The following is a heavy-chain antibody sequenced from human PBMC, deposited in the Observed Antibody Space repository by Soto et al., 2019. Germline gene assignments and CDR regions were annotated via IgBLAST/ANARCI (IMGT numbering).Heavy chain of an antibody. CDR3: ASTGDGHHDFLDY. J-gene: IGHJ4*02. Sequence: EVHLEESGGGLVQRGGSLRLSCAVSGFTFSSYWMNWVRQAPGKGLERVANIKKDGRDYNHVASVMGRFTSSRHNDKNSLLLQMNVLRVKNTAVYYCASTGDGHHDFLDYFGQGILVSVSS. D-gene: IGHD1-1*01. CDR2: IKKDGRDY. V-gene: IGHV3-7*01. CDR1: GFTFSSYW.